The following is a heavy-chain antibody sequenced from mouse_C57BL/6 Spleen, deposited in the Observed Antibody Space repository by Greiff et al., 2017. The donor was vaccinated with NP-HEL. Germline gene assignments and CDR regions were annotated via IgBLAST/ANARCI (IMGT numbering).Heavy chain of an antibody. CDR1: GYTFTDYY. J-gene: IGHJ4*01. CDR3: ARYYAMDY. Sequence: EVQLQQSGPELVKPGASVKISCKASGYTFTDYYMNWVKQSHGKSLEWIGDINPNNGGTSYNQKFKGKATLTVDKSSSTAYMELRSLASEDSAVYYCARYYAMDYWGQGTSVTGSS. V-gene: IGHV1-26*01. CDR2: INPNNGGT.